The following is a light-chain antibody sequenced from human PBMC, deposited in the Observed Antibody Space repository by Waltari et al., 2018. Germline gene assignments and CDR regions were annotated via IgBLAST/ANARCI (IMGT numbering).Light chain of an antibody. Sequence: DIQMTQSPSTLSASVGDRVPITCRASQSISILLAWYQQRSGKAPRLLISKSASLESGVPSRFSGSGSGTEFTLTITNLHPDDFSTYYCQHYDNYPVAFGQGTKLEIK. CDR3: QHYDNYPVA. CDR2: KSA. J-gene: IGKJ2*01. V-gene: IGKV1-5*03. CDR1: QSISIL.